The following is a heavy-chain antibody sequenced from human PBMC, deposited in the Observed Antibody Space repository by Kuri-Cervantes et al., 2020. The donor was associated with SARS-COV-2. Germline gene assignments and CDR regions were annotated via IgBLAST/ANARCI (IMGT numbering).Heavy chain of an antibody. J-gene: IGHJ6*02. V-gene: IGHV1-2*04. CDR3: ARGMVRGIIQYYYYAMDV. D-gene: IGHD3-10*01. CDR2: INPNSGGT. Sequence: ASVKVSCKASGYTFTGYYMHWVRQAPGQGLEWMGWINPNSGGTNYAQNFQGWVTMTRETSIRTAYMELSRLRSDDTAVYYCARGMVRGIIQYYYYAMDVWGQGTTVTVSS. CDR1: GYTFTGYY.